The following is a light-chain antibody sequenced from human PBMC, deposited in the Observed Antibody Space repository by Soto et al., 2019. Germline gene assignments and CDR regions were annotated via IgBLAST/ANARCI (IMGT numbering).Light chain of an antibody. J-gene: IGKJ4*01. V-gene: IGKV1-33*01. CDR1: QDISEY. CDR2: DAS. CDR3: QQYDNLPLS. Sequence: DIQMTQSPSSLSASVGDRVTITCQASQDISEYLNWYQQKPGKAPNLLIHDASNLATGVPSRFSGSGSGTHFTFTISSLEPEDFATYYCQQYDNLPLSFGGGTKVDIK.